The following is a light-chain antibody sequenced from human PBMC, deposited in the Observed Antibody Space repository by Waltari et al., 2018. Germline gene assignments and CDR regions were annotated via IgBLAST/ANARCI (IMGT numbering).Light chain of an antibody. CDR1: QGLVHSDGNTY. Sequence: DVVMTQSPLSLPVTLGQPASISCRPSQGLVHSDGNTYLNWFQQRPGQSPRRLIYKGSTRDSGFPARFSGSGSGTDFTLRISTVEAEDVGIYYCIQYTHWPWTFGPGTKVDIK. CDR3: IQYTHWPWT. V-gene: IGKV2-30*02. CDR2: KGS. J-gene: IGKJ3*01.